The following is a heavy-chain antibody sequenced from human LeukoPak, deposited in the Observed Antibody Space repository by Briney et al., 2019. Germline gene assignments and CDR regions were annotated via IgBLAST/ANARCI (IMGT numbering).Heavy chain of an antibody. D-gene: IGHD6-25*01. Sequence: SETLSLTCAVYGGSFSGYYWSWIRQPPGKGLEWIGEINHSGSTNYNPSLKSRVTISVDTSKNQFSLKLSSVTAADTAVYYCARGSGGGYPNPGYWGQGTLVTVSS. CDR3: ARGSGGGYPNPGY. CDR1: GGSFSGYY. V-gene: IGHV4-34*01. CDR2: INHSGST. J-gene: IGHJ4*02.